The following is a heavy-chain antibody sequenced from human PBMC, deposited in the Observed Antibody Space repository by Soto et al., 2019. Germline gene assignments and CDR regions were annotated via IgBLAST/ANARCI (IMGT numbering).Heavy chain of an antibody. V-gene: IGHV1-3*01. CDR2: INAGNGNT. CDR3: ARGPGGPDGPGDY. J-gene: IGHJ4*02. CDR1: GYTFTSYA. Sequence: QVQLVQSGAEVKKPGASVKVSCKASGYTFTSYAMHWVRQAPGQRLERMGWINAGNGNTKYSQKFQGRVTITRDTSASTDYMELSSLRSEATAVYCCARGPGGPDGPGDYWGQGTLVTVSS. D-gene: IGHD2-15*01.